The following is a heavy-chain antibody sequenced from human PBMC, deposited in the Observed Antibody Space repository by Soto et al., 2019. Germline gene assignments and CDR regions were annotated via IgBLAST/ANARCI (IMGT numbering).Heavy chain of an antibody. CDR1: GYTFTSYA. Sequence: ASVKVSCKASGYTFTSYAMHWVRQAPGQRLEWMGWINAGNGNTKYSQKFQGRVTITRNTSASTAYMELSSLRSEDTAVYYCARGGSLYWYFDLWGRGTLVTVSS. CDR3: ARGGSLYWYFDL. J-gene: IGHJ2*01. V-gene: IGHV1-3*01. D-gene: IGHD1-26*01. CDR2: INAGNGNT.